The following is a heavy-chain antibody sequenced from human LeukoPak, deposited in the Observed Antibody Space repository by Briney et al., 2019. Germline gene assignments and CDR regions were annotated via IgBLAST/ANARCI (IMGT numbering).Heavy chain of an antibody. CDR3: AKDHSGSYPDDAFDI. J-gene: IGHJ3*02. D-gene: IGHD1-26*01. Sequence: GASVKVSCKASGGTFSSYAISWVRQAPGQGLEWMGRIIPILGIANYAQKFQGRVTITADKSTSTAYMELSSLRSEDTAVYYCAKDHSGSYPDDAFDIWGQGTMVTVSS. CDR2: IIPILGIA. V-gene: IGHV1-69*04. CDR1: GGTFSSYA.